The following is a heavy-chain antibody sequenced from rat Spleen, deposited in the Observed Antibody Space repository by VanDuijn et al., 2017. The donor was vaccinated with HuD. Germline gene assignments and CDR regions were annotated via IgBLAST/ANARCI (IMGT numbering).Heavy chain of an antibody. CDR3: AKRGWYYFDY. CDR1: GLTFSHYY. J-gene: IGHJ2*01. Sequence: EVQLVESGGGLVQPGRSMKLSCAASGLTFSHYYMAWVRQAPTKDLEWVASITTGGSNTYYPDSVKGRFTISRDNAKSTLYLQMDSLRSEDTATYYCAKRGWYYFDYWGQGVMVTVSS. CDR2: ITTGGSNT. V-gene: IGHV5-25*01.